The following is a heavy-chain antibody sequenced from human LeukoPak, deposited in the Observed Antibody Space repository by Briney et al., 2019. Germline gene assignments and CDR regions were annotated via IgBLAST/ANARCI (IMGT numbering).Heavy chain of an antibody. J-gene: IGHJ4*02. CDR1: GFTFSSYG. Sequence: GGSLRLSCAASGFTFSSYGMHWVRQAPGKGLEWVAVISYDGSNKYYADSVKGRFTISRDNSKNTLYLQMNSLRAEDTAVYYCARSSGWWSLDYWGQGTLVTVSS. D-gene: IGHD6-19*01. CDR2: ISYDGSNK. V-gene: IGHV3-30*03. CDR3: ARSSGWWSLDY.